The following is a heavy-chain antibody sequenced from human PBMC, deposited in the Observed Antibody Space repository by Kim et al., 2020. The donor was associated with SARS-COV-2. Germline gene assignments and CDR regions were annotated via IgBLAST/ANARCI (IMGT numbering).Heavy chain of an antibody. D-gene: IGHD6-13*01. Sequence: VKGRFTISRDNSKNSLYLQMNSLRTEDTALYYCAKDRVTRGSSWVYGMDVWGQGTTVTVSS. CDR3: AKDRVTRGSSWVYGMDV. V-gene: IGHV3-43*01. J-gene: IGHJ6*02.